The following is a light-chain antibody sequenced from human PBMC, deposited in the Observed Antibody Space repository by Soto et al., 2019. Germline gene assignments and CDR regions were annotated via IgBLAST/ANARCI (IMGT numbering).Light chain of an antibody. CDR2: QAS. V-gene: IGKV1-5*03. CDR3: QHYNSYSEA. J-gene: IGKJ1*01. CDR1: QTISSW. Sequence: DIQMTQAPSTLSGSVGDRVTITCRASQTISSWLAWYQQKQGKAPKLLIYQASTLKSGVPSRFSGSGSGTEFTITISSLQPDDFATYYCQHYNSYSEAFGQGTKVDIK.